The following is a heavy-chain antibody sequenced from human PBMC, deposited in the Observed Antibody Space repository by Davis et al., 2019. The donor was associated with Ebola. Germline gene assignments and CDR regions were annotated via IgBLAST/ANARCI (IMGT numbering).Heavy chain of an antibody. CDR3: ARDPMTTTYYYCGMDV. Sequence: SVKVSCKASGGTFSSYAISWVRQAPGQGLEWMGGIIPIFGTANYAQKFQGRVTITADESTSTAYMELSSLRSEDTAVYYCARDPMTTTYYYCGMDVWGQGTTVTVSS. V-gene: IGHV1-69*13. CDR2: IIPIFGTA. J-gene: IGHJ6*02. CDR1: GGTFSSYA. D-gene: IGHD1-1*01.